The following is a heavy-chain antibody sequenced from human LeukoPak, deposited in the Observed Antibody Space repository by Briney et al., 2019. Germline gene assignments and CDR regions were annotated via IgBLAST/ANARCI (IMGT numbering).Heavy chain of an antibody. Sequence: PSETLSLTCTVSSGSITSYYWSWIRQPPGKGLEWIGYIFYSGSTNYNPSLKSRVTISVDTSKNQISLKLSSVTAADTSVYYCARAPAGQPYYSMDVWGKGTTVTVSS. J-gene: IGHJ6*03. V-gene: IGHV4-59*01. D-gene: IGHD2-2*01. CDR1: SGSITSYY. CDR2: IFYSGST. CDR3: ARAPAGQPYYSMDV.